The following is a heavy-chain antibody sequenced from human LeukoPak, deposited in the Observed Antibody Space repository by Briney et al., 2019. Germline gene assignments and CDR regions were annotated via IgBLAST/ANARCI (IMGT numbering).Heavy chain of an antibody. CDR2: SSSKGGST. J-gene: IGHJ1*01. CDR1: GFTFSSYV. Sequence: PGASLRLSCSASGFTFSSYVMHWVRQAPGKGLEYVSFSSSKGGSTDYADSVKGRFTSSRDNCKKTVYLQMSRLRAEDTAVYYCVGDGRDAYNIYFQHWGQGTLVTVSS. D-gene: IGHD5-24*01. CDR3: VGDGRDAYNIYFQH. V-gene: IGHV3-64D*06.